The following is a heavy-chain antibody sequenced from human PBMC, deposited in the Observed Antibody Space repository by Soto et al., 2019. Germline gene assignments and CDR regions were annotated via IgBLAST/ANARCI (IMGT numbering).Heavy chain of an antibody. D-gene: IGHD3-22*01. Sequence: ASVKVSCKAYGYTFRSYGPIWVRRAPGQGLEWMGWISAYSGNTVYTQRFKGRLTMATDTSTGTAYMELRSLRSDDTAVYYCARDFYQSSGYCDYWGQGTLVTVSS. CDR2: ISAYSGNT. CDR3: ARDFYQSSGYCDY. CDR1: GYTFRSYG. J-gene: IGHJ4*02. V-gene: IGHV1-18*01.